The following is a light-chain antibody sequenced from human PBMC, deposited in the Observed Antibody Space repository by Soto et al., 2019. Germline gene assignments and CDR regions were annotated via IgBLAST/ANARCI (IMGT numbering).Light chain of an antibody. CDR2: DAS. CDR3: QQSYSTPPT. J-gene: IGKJ1*01. V-gene: IGKV1-39*01. Sequence: DVQMTQSPSTLSASVGHRVPITCRASQSISSWLDWYQQKPGKAPKLLIYDASSLESGVPSRFSGSGSGTDFTLTISSLQPEDIATYYCQQSYSTPPTFGQGTKVDI. CDR1: QSISSW.